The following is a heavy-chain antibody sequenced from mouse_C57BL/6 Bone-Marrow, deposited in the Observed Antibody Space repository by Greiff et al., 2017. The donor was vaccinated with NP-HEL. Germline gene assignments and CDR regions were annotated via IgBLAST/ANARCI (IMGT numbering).Heavy chain of an antibody. CDR2: ISSGGSYT. D-gene: IGHD2-4*01. J-gene: IGHJ2*01. CDR3: ARQGLRLFDY. Sequence: EVHLVASGGDLVKPGGSLKLSCAASGFTFSSYGMSWVRPTPDKSLEWVATISSGGSYTYYPDSVKGRFTISRDNAKNTLYLQMSSLKSEDTAMYYCARQGLRLFDYWGQGTTLTVSS. V-gene: IGHV5-6*01. CDR1: GFTFSSYG.